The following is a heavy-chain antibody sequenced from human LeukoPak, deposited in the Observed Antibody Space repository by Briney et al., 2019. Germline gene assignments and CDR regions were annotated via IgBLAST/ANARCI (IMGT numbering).Heavy chain of an antibody. CDR3: ARENSGWYRVFDS. J-gene: IGHJ4*02. V-gene: IGHV3-7*04. Sequence: GGSLRLSCAVSGFTFSNYRMTWVRQAPGKGLEWVANINQDGSEKYYVDSVKGRFTISRDNAKKSPFLQMNSLRAEDTALYYCARENSGWYRVFDSWGQGTQVTVSS. D-gene: IGHD6-19*01. CDR2: INQDGSEK. CDR1: GFTFSNYR.